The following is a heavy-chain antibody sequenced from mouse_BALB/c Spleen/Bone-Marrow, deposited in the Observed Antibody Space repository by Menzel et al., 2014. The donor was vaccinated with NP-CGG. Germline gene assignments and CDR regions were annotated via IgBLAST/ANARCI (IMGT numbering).Heavy chain of an antibody. J-gene: IGHJ4*01. D-gene: IGHD2-3*01. CDR2: INNGSSYT. V-gene: IGHV5-6*01. Sequence: DVHLVESGGDLVKPGGSLKLSCAASGFTFSSYGTSWVRQTPDKRLEWVATINNGSSYTFYPDSVKGRFTISRDNAKNTLYLQMSSLKSEDTAMYYCARRRDGPYAMDYWGQGTSVTVSS. CDR1: GFTFSSYG. CDR3: ARRRDGPYAMDY.